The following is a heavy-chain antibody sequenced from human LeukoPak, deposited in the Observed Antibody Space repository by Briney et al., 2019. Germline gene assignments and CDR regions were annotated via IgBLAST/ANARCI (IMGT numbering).Heavy chain of an antibody. J-gene: IGHJ2*01. CDR3: ARVGAKGGWYFDL. CDR1: GFTFRSYG. D-gene: IGHD3-10*01. V-gene: IGHV3-21*01. Sequence: PGWSLRLSCAVSGFTFRSYGMNWVRQAPGQGLEWVSSISSGSSYIYYADSVKGRFTISRDNAKNSLHLQMNSLRADDTAVYYCARVGAKGGWYFDLWGRGTLVTVSS. CDR2: ISSGSSYI.